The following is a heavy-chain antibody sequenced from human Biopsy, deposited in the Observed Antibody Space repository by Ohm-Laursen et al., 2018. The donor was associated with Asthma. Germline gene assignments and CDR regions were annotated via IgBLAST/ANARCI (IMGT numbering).Heavy chain of an antibody. D-gene: IGHD6-13*01. Sequence: EASVKVSCKASGYTFISCDIHWVRQAPGQGLEWMGRINPNSGGTNYAQKFQGRVTMTRDTSISTAYMEVRRLRSDDTAVYYCARGQKSAGDRWFDPWGQGTLATVSS. CDR3: ARGQKSAGDRWFDP. CDR2: INPNSGGT. CDR1: GYTFISCD. J-gene: IGHJ5*02. V-gene: IGHV1-2*06.